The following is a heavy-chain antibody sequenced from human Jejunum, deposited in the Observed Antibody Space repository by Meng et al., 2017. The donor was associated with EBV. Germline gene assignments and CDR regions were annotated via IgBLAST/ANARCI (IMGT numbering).Heavy chain of an antibody. CDR2: MNPGGTA. Sequence: VELQQWGAGLLKPSETLSLTCGVYVGSLSGHEWVWIRQPPGKGLEWLGEMNPGGTATYNSSLQSRVSMSVDTSKNQFLLRLTSVTAADTAVYYCASRALYYFDSWGQGTLVTVSS. CDR1: VGSLSGHE. V-gene: IGHV4-34*02. J-gene: IGHJ4*02. CDR3: ASRALYYFDS. D-gene: IGHD2-2*02.